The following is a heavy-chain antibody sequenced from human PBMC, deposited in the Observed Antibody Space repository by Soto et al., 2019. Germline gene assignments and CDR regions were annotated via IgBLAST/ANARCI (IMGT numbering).Heavy chain of an antibody. Sequence: QVQLQESGPGLVKPSQTLSLTCTVSGGSISSGGYYWSWIRQHPGKGLEWIGYIYYSGSTYYNPSLKSRVTISVDTSKNLFSLKLSSVTAADTAVYYCARSYDSSGYYFLGYWGQGTLVTVSS. V-gene: IGHV4-31*03. CDR1: GGSISSGGYY. D-gene: IGHD3-22*01. CDR3: ARSYDSSGYYFLGY. J-gene: IGHJ4*02. CDR2: IYYSGST.